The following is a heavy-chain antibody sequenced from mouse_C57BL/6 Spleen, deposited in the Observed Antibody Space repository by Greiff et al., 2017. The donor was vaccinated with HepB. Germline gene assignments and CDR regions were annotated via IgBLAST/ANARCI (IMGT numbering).Heavy chain of an antibody. Sequence: QVQLQQPGAELVKPGASVKMSCKASGYTFTSYWITWVKQRPGQGLEWIGDIYPGSGSTNYNEKFKSKATLTVDTSSSTAYMQLISLTSEDSAVYDCARGYYYGSSYRYFDVWGTGTTVTVSS. CDR1: GYTFTSYW. CDR3: ARGYYYGSSYRYFDV. D-gene: IGHD1-1*01. CDR2: IYPGSGST. J-gene: IGHJ1*03. V-gene: IGHV1-55*01.